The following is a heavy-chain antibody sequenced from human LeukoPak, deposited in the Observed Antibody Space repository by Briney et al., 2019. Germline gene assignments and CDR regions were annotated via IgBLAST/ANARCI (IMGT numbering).Heavy chain of an antibody. Sequence: GGSLRLSCAAPGFTFSSYWMSWVRQAPGKGLEGVANIKQDGSEKYYVGSVKGRFTISRDNDKNSLYLQMNSLRAEDTAVYYCASSYYDILTGYYDWGQGTLVTVSS. CDR1: GFTFSSYW. V-gene: IGHV3-7*01. CDR2: IKQDGSEK. CDR3: ASSYYDILTGYYD. J-gene: IGHJ4*02. D-gene: IGHD3-9*01.